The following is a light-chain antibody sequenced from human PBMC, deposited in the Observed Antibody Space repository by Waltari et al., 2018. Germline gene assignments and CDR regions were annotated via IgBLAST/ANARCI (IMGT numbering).Light chain of an antibody. J-gene: IGLJ3*02. Sequence: QLVLTQSPSASASLGASVKLTCTLSSGHSTNIIAWLQQQPEKGPRYLMNVNSDGSHNKGVGIPDRCSGSSSRAERYLTISSLQSEYEADYCCQTGGHGTWVFGGGTRLTVL. CDR2: VNSDGSH. CDR3: QTGGHGTWV. V-gene: IGLV4-69*01. CDR1: SGHSTNI.